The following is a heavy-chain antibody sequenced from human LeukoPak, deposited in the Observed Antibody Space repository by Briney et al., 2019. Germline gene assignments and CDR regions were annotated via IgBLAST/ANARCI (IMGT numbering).Heavy chain of an antibody. CDR3: ARDPYYYDSSGYDHPGALDI. CDR1: GFTFSSYC. D-gene: IGHD3-22*01. J-gene: IGHJ3*02. Sequence: PGGSLRLSCAASGFTFSSYCMNWVRQAPAKGLVWGSSITCSRSYKQYADSVKGRFTISRDNAKNSLYLQMNSLIAEDTAVYYCARDPYYYDSSGYDHPGALDIWGQGTMVTVSS. V-gene: IGHV3-21*01. CDR2: ITCSRSYK.